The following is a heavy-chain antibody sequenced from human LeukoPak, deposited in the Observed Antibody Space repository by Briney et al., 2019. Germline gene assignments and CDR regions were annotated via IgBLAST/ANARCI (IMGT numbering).Heavy chain of an antibody. CDR1: GYTFTSYD. CDR2: MNPNSGNT. D-gene: IGHD1-1*01. CDR3: ARGDNWNVYYYYMDV. J-gene: IGHJ6*03. V-gene: IGHV1-8*03. Sequence: ASVKVSCKASGYTFTSYDINWVRQATGQGLEWMGWMNPNSGNTGYAQKFQGRVTITRNTSISTAYMELSSLRSEDTAVYYCARGDNWNVYYYYMDVWGKGTTVTVSS.